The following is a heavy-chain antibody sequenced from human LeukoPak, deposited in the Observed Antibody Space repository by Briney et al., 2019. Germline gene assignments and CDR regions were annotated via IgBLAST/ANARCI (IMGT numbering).Heavy chain of an antibody. V-gene: IGHV4-61*02. CDR3: ARDDYSNYSNWFDP. CDR2: IYTSGST. J-gene: IGHJ5*02. Sequence: SETLSLTCTVSGGSISSGSYYWRWIRQPAGKGLEWIGRIYTSGSTNYNPSLKSRVTISVDTSKNQFSLKLSSVTAADTGVYYCARDDYSNYSNWFDPWGQGTLVTVSS. D-gene: IGHD4-11*01. CDR1: GGSISSGSYY.